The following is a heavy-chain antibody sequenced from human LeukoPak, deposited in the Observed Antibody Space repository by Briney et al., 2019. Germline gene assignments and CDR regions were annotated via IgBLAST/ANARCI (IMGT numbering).Heavy chain of an antibody. J-gene: IGHJ4*02. CDR1: GFTYSTHA. CDR3: ARGEVDTAMVLNY. D-gene: IGHD5-18*01. CDR2: IWSDVSNK. V-gene: IGHV3-30*02. Sequence: PGGSLRLSCAASGFTYSTHAMHWARQAPGKGLEWVGFIWSDVSNKEYADSVKGRFTISRDNSKNTLYLQMNSLRAEDTAVYYCARGEVDTAMVLNYWGQGTLVTVSS.